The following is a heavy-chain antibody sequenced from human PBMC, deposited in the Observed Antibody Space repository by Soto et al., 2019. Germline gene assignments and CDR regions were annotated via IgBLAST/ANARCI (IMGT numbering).Heavy chain of an antibody. CDR2: INPIFGTA. CDR1: GGTFSSYA. D-gene: IGHD4-17*01. J-gene: IGHJ4*02. Sequence: QVQLVQSGAEVKKPGSSVKVFCKASGGTFSSYAISWVRQAPGQGLNWMGRINPIFGTANYAQKFQGRVTITADKSTSTAYMELSSLRSEDTAVYYCARGYGDYYQQRVFDYWGQGTLVTVSS. V-gene: IGHV1-69*06. CDR3: ARGYGDYYQQRVFDY.